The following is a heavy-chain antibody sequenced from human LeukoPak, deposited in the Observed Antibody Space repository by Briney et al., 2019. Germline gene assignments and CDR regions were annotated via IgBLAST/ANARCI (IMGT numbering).Heavy chain of an antibody. Sequence: GESLKISCKGSGYSFTTYCIVWVRQMPGKGLEWMGIIYPGDSDTRYSPSFQGQVTISADKSISTAYLQWSSLKASDTAMYYCARMIGLGEVSPYFDYWGQGTLVTVSS. CDR2: IYPGDSDT. J-gene: IGHJ4*02. CDR3: ARMIGLGEVSPYFDY. V-gene: IGHV5-51*01. D-gene: IGHD3-16*02. CDR1: GYSFTTYC.